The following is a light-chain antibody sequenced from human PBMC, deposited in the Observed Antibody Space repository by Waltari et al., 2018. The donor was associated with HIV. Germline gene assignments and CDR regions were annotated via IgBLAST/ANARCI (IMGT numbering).Light chain of an antibody. J-gene: IGKJ2*01. Sequence: DIQMTQSPSSLSASVGDRVTITCRASQRISNYLSWYQQKPGQVPKLLIYAASNLHSGVPSRFSGSGSGTDFTLTISSLQPDDFATYYCQQSFSTLYTFGQGTKVEMK. CDR3: QQSFSTLYT. V-gene: IGKV1-39*01. CDR2: AAS. CDR1: QRISNY.